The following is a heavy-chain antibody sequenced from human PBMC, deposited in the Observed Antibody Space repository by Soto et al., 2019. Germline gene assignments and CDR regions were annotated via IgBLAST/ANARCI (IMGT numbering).Heavy chain of an antibody. V-gene: IGHV6-1*01. D-gene: IGHD2-15*01. CDR3: ARSEEDSDYYYYGMDV. Sequence: PSQTLSLTCFGSGDTVSSNSVAWNWVRQSPSRGLEWLGRTYYRSRWYSDYSVSVRSRIDINADTSKNQVSLQLNSVAPEDTAVYYCARSEEDSDYYYYGMDVWGQGTTVTVSS. CDR2: TYYRSRWYS. J-gene: IGHJ6*02. CDR1: GDTVSSNSVA.